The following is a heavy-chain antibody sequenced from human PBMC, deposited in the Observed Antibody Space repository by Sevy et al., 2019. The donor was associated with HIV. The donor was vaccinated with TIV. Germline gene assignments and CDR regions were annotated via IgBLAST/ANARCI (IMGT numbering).Heavy chain of an antibody. D-gene: IGHD4-17*01. CDR3: AKGLRGTTTNNWFDP. J-gene: IGHJ5*02. Sequence: GGSLRLSCAASGFPFSSYAMSWVRQAPGKGLEWVSTISGSGGSEYYADSVKGRFTISRDNSKNTLFLQMHSLRAEDTAEYYCAKGLRGTTTNNWFDPWGQGTLVTVSS. CDR1: GFPFSSYA. V-gene: IGHV3-23*01. CDR2: ISGSGGSE.